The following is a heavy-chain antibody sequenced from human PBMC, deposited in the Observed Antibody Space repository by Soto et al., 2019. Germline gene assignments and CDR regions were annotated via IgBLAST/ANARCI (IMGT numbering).Heavy chain of an antibody. CDR1: GGSISSSSYY. V-gene: IGHV4-39*01. J-gene: IGHJ4*02. D-gene: IGHD2-15*01. Sequence: SETLSLTCTVSGGSISSSSYYWGWIRQPPGKGLEWIGSIYYSGSTYYNPSLKSRVTISVDTSKNQFSLKLSSVTAADTAVYYCARHYGYCSGGSCYWAYWGQGTLVTVSS. CDR3: ARHYGYCSGGSCYWAY. CDR2: IYYSGST.